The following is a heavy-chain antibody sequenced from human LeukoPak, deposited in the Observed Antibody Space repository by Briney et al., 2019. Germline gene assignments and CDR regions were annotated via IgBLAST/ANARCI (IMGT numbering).Heavy chain of an antibody. V-gene: IGHV4-59*08. CDR2: IYYSGST. D-gene: IGHD1-26*01. Sequence: SETLSLTCTVSDGSISSYYWSWIRQPPGKGLEWIGYIYYSGSTNYNPSLKNRVTISVDTSKNQFSLKLRSVTAADTAVYYCASGTYYYSDFWGQGTLVTVSS. J-gene: IGHJ4*02. CDR3: ASGTYYYSDF. CDR1: DGSISSYY.